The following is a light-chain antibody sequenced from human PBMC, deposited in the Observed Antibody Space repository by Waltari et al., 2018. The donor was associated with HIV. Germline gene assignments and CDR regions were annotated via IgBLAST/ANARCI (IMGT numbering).Light chain of an antibody. CDR1: ALPKHN. J-gene: IGLJ3*02. Sequence: SYELTQPPSVSVSPGQTARIPCPGDALPKHNAYWYHQKPGQAPVLVIYKDTERPSGIPERFSGSSSGTTVTLTISGVQAEDEADYYCQSADSSGTWVFGGGTKLTVL. CDR3: QSADSSGTWV. V-gene: IGLV3-25*03. CDR2: KDT.